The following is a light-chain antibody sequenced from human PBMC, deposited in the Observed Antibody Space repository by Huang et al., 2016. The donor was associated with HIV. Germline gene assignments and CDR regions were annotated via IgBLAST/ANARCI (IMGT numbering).Light chain of an antibody. CDR2: DAG. CDR1: RHIYSY. V-gene: IGKV1-33*01. J-gene: IGKJ3*01. Sequence: DIQMTQSPSSLSASIGDRVTITCRASRHIYSYLNWYQHRPGKDPKRHIYDAGYLEVGVPSRFSGSGSGRNFTLIISSLQPEDFATYYCQQYDSLPRTFGPGTKV. CDR3: QQYDSLPRT.